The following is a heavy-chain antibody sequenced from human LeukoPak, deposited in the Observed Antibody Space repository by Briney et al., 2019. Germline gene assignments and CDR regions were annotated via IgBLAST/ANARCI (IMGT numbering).Heavy chain of an antibody. CDR2: IWYDGSYK. CDR3: ARDRLEAVSDDDYFDY. CDR1: GFTFTNHG. V-gene: IGHV3-33*01. D-gene: IGHD4-17*01. J-gene: IGHJ4*02. Sequence: GRSLRLSCAASGFTFTNHGMHWVRQAPGKGPEWVALIWYDGSYKYYGDSVKGRFTISRDNSKNTVYLQMNSLRAEDTGVYYCARDRLEAVSDDDYFDYWGQGTLVTVSS.